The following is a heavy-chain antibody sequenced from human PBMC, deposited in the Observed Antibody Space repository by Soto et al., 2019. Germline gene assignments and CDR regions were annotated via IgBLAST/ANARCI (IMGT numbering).Heavy chain of an antibody. J-gene: IGHJ2*01. V-gene: IGHV4-31*03. CDR2: ISSRWST. Sequence: QVQLQESGPGLVKPSQTLSLTCTVSGGSISSCGYYCSWIRQHPGKGLQWFGYISSRWSTYYNPFLKRRGNISLATSKNHASPKLSSVTAADTAVYYWARDGEAGYDLLLRRYWYFDLWGRGTLVTVSS. CDR3: ARDGEAGYDLLLRRYWYFDL. D-gene: IGHD3-9*01. CDR1: GGSISSCGYY.